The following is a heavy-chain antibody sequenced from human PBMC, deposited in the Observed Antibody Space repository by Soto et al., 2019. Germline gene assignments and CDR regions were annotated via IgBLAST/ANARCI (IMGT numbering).Heavy chain of an antibody. CDR1: GGTFSSYT. CDR3: ARRYCISTSCHYYGMDV. D-gene: IGHD2-2*01. V-gene: IGHV1-69*12. Sequence: QVQLVQSGAEVKKPGSSVKVSCKASGGTFSSYTISWVRQAPGQGREWLGGIIPIFGSANYAQKFQGRVTTTADASTSTAYMELSSMRSEDTAVYYCARRYCISTSCHYYGMDVWGQGTTVTVSS. J-gene: IGHJ6*02. CDR2: IIPIFGSA.